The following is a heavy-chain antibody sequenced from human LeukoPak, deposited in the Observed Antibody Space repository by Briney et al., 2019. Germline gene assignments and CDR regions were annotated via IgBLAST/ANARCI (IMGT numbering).Heavy chain of an antibody. J-gene: IGHJ4*02. CDR3: ARGRKCDIWRRTFIDY. CDR2: INNSGST. V-gene: IGHV4-34*01. Sequence: SETLSFTSAVYGGSFSYWYWSWIRPPPGKGLKWMRKINNSGSTNYDPYIKSRVTISVDTSITPYYLNLSTVTAADTAVYYCARGRKCDIWRRTFIDYWGQGTLVTVSS. CDR1: GGSFSYWY. D-gene: IGHD3-3*01.